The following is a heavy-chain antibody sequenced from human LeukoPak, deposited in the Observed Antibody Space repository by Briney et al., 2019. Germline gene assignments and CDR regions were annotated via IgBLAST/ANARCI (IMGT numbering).Heavy chain of an antibody. J-gene: IGHJ4*02. V-gene: IGHV4-34*01. D-gene: IGHD3-22*01. CDR2: INHSGST. Sequence: PSETLSLTCAVYGGSFSGYYWSWIRQPPGKGLEWIGEINHSGSTNYNPSLKSRVTISVDTSKNQFSLKLSSVTAADTAVYYCARVWYYHSSGYWSTIDYWSQGTLVTVSS. CDR1: GGSFSGYY. CDR3: ARVWYYHSSGYWSTIDY.